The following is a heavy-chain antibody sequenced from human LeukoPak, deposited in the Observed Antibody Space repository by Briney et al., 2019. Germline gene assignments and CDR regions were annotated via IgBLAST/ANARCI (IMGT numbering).Heavy chain of an antibody. CDR2: ISGGGGST. J-gene: IGHJ4*02. CDR1: GFTFSNYG. Sequence: GRSLRLSCTASGFTFSNYGMTWVRQPPGKGLEWVSAISGGGGSTYYADSVKGRFTISRDNSKNTLYLQMNSLRAEDTAIYYCAKTKVPNYYGSGSYVDYWGQGTLVTVSS. CDR3: AKTKVPNYYGSGSYVDY. D-gene: IGHD3-10*01. V-gene: IGHV3-23*01.